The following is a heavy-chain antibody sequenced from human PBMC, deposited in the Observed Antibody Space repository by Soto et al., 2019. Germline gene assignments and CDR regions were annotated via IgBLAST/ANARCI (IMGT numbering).Heavy chain of an antibody. CDR1: GYTFTNYG. CDR2: INTYNGNT. D-gene: IGHD3-10*01. J-gene: IGHJ5*02. Sequence: ASVKVSCKASGYTFTNYGSSWVRQAPGQGFEWMGWINTYNGNTNHAQKLQGRVTMTTDTSTSTAYMELRSLRSDDTAVYYCARGVGSGTYYNQYNWFDPWGQGTLVTVPQ. V-gene: IGHV1-18*01. CDR3: ARGVGSGTYYNQYNWFDP.